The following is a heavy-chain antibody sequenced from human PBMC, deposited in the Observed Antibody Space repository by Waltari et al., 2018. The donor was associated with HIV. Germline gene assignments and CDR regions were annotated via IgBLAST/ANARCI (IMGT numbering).Heavy chain of an antibody. CDR2: ISGRGDNR. CDR1: GFSFSIYA. CDR3: TKDPVTAVGNINWFDP. V-gene: IGHV3-23*01. Sequence: EVQLLESGGGLVQPGGSLRLSCRASGFSFSIYAMNWVRRAPGKGLEWVSGISGRGDNRYYAESVQGRFTISRDNSKNKVVRQMKSLRPEDTAFYYCTKDPVTAVGNINWFDPWGQGTLVTVSS. D-gene: IGHD6-13*01. J-gene: IGHJ5*02.